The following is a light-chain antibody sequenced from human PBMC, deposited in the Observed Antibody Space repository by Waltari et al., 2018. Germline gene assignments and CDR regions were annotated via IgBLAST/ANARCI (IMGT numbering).Light chain of an antibody. CDR2: EDS. Sequence: SYELTQPPSVSVSPGQTARITCSGDALPKKYAYWYQQKSGQAPVLVIYEDSKRPSGIPERFSGSSSGTMATLTIRGAQVEDEADYYCYSTDSSGNHARGVFGGGTKLTVL. CDR1: ALPKKY. CDR3: YSTDSSGNHARGV. J-gene: IGLJ3*02. V-gene: IGLV3-10*01.